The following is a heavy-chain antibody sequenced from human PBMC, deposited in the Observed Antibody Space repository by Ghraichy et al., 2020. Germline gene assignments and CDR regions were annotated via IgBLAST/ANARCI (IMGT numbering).Heavy chain of an antibody. CDR3: ARGRLLLWFGELSSFH. CDR1: GFTFSSYW. V-gene: IGHV3-7*03. CDR2: IKQDGSEK. D-gene: IGHD3-10*01. J-gene: IGHJ4*02. Sequence: GGSLRLSCAASGFTFSSYWMSWVRQAPGKGLEWVANIKQDGSEKYYVDSVKGRFTISRDNAKNSLYLQMNSLRAEDTAVYYCARGRLLLWFGELSSFHGGQGTLVTVSS.